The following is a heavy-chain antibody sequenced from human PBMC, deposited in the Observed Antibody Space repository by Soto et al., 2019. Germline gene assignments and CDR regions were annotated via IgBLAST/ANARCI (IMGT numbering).Heavy chain of an antibody. CDR1: GFTFSSYG. CDR2: VAYDGSNK. D-gene: IGHD2-2*01. Sequence: QVQLVESGGGVVQPGRSLRLSCVASGFTFSSYGMHWVRQAPGKGLEWVAVVAYDGSNKYYADSVKGRVTISRDNSKXXVXXQMNSARADDTVVYYCAKDNCISTSCYRLYNWFDPWGQGTLVTVSS. V-gene: IGHV3-30*18. CDR3: AKDNCISTSCYRLYNWFDP. J-gene: IGHJ5*02.